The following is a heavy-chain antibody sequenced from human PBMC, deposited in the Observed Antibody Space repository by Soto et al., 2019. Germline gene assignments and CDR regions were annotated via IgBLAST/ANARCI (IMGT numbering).Heavy chain of an antibody. J-gene: IGHJ4*02. CDR2: IYFTGTT. Sequence: QVQLQESGPGLVKPSETLSLTCIVSGASISPHYWSWIRQPPGKGLEWGGYIYFTGTTNYNPSLKSRVTISVDMSKNQSSLKLTSVTAADTAVYYCARGGSYYGDYWGQGSLVTVSS. CDR1: GASISPHY. V-gene: IGHV4-59*11. CDR3: ARGGSYYGDY. D-gene: IGHD1-26*01.